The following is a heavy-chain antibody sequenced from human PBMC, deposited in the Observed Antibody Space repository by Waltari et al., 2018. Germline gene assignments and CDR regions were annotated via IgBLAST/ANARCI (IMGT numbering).Heavy chain of an antibody. Sequence: EVHLLESGGGLVQPGGYMRLHCKTSMFPFSKHALRWIRQAPGKGLEWVSAITVSVLTTYYADSVKGRFTVSRDNSRNTVFLQMNTLRGDDTAVYYCAKEWEDTAMVAYYFDSWGQGTLVTVSS. J-gene: IGHJ4*02. CDR3: AKEWEDTAMVAYYFDS. CDR1: MFPFSKHA. V-gene: IGHV3-23*01. CDR2: ITVSVLTT. D-gene: IGHD5-18*01.